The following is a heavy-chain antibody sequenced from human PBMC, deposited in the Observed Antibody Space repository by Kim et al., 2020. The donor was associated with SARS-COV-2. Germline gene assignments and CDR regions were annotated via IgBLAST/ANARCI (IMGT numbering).Heavy chain of an antibody. Sequence: SVKVSCKASGGTFSSYAISWVRQAPGQGLEWMGGIIPIFGTANYAQKFQGRVTITADESTSTAYMELSSLRSEDTAVYYCARGESKARRYASVNDYWGQGTLVTVSS. D-gene: IGHD3-10*01. CDR2: IIPIFGTA. J-gene: IGHJ4*02. CDR3: ARGESKARRYASVNDY. V-gene: IGHV1-69*13. CDR1: GGTFSSYA.